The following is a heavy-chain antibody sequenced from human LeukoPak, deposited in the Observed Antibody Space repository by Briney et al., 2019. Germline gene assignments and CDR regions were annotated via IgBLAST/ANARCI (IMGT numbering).Heavy chain of an antibody. CDR1: GYTFTGYY. CDR3: ARWSRNCSGGSCYYYYYMDV. CDR2: INPNSGGT. V-gene: IGHV1-2*02. Sequence: ASVKVSCKASGYTFTGYYMHWVRQAPGQGLEWMGWINPNSGGTNYAQKFQGRVTMTRDTSISTAYMELSRLRSDDTAVYYCARWSRNCSGGSCYYYYYMDVWGKGTTVTVS. D-gene: IGHD2-15*01. J-gene: IGHJ6*03.